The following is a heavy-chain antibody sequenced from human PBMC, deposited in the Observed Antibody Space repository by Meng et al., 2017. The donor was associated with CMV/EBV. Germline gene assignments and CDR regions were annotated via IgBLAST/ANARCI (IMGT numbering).Heavy chain of an antibody. D-gene: IGHD4-17*01. CDR3: ARDSSRWVTKYYFDY. Sequence: DLQDARPGVVVPSHTLALTCTFSVGSISSGDYYWSCIRQPPGKGLEWIGSIYYSGSTYYNPSLKSRVTISVDTSKNQFSLKLSSVTAADTAVYYCARDSSRWVTKYYFDYWGQGTLVTVSS. V-gene: IGHV4-39*07. CDR2: IYYSGST. J-gene: IGHJ4*02. CDR1: VGSISSGDYY.